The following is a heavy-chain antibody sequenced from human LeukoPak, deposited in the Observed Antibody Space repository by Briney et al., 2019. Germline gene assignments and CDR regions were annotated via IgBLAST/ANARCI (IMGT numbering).Heavy chain of an antibody. D-gene: IGHD6-19*01. CDR1: GFTSSGYS. J-gene: IGHJ4*02. V-gene: IGHV3-48*02. Sequence: GGSLRLSCALSGFTSSGYSMNWVRQAPGKGLEWVAYITSSSGTIYYADSVKGRFTISRDNAKNSLYLQMNNLTDGDTAIYYCARVRSGWYFDYWGQGTLVTVSS. CDR3: ARVRSGWYFDY. CDR2: ITSSSGTI.